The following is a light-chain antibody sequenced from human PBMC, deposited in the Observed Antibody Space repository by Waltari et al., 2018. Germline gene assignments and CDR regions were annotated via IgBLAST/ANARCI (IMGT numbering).Light chain of an antibody. CDR3: AAWDDSLNGPV. CDR2: SNN. J-gene: IGLJ3*02. Sequence: QSVLTQPPSASGPPGQSVTLPCSGSSSNIGSNTLNGYHQPAGTAPKLLIQSNNQRPSGVPDRFSGSKSGTSASLAVSGLQSEDEAEYYCAAWDDSLNGPVFGGGTKLTVL. CDR1: SSNIGSNT. V-gene: IGLV1-44*01.